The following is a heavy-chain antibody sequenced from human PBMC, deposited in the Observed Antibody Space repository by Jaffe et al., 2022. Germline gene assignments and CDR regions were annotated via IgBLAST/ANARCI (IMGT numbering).Heavy chain of an antibody. V-gene: IGHV3-21*01. D-gene: IGHD3-22*01. CDR3: ARDWSGEYDSSGYYSDY. J-gene: IGHJ4*02. Sequence: EVQLVESGGGLVKPGGSLRLSCAASGFTFSSYSMNWVRQAPGKGLEWVSSISSSSSYIYYADSVKGRFTISRDNAKNSLYLQMNSLRAEDTAVYYCARDWSGEYDSSGYYSDYWGQGTLVTVSS. CDR1: GFTFSSYS. CDR2: ISSSSSYI.